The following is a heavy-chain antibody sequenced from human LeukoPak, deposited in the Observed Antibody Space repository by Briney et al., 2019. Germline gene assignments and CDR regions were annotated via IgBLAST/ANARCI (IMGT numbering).Heavy chain of an antibody. Sequence: GGSLRLSCAASGFTFSRYWMNWVRQAPGKGLEWVANIKEDGSEKYYEDSVKGRFTISRDNAKNSLYLQMNSLRAEDTAVYYCARSLGSYWGQGTLVTVSS. CDR3: ARSLGSY. CDR2: IKEDGSEK. CDR1: GFTFSRYW. V-gene: IGHV3-7*01. J-gene: IGHJ4*02. D-gene: IGHD7-27*01.